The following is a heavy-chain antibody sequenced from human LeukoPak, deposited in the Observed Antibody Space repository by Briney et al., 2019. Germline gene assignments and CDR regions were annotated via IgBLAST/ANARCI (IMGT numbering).Heavy chain of an antibody. D-gene: IGHD5/OR15-5a*01. Sequence: TSETLSLTRTVSGGSISSDSDYWSWIRQPAGKGLEWIGRIYASGSTDYNPSLMSRVTISVDTSKNEFSLKMTSVTAADTAVYYCARWNKVFWYFDLWGRGTLVTVSS. CDR1: GGSISSDSDY. V-gene: IGHV4-61*02. CDR3: ARWNKVFWYFDL. J-gene: IGHJ2*01. CDR2: IYASGST.